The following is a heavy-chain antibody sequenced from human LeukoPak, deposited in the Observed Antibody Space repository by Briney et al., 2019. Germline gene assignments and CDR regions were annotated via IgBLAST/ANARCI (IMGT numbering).Heavy chain of an antibody. CDR3: ATGLYYYGSGSYPSDDAFDI. J-gene: IGHJ3*02. V-gene: IGHV1-46*01. D-gene: IGHD3-10*01. CDR2: INPSGGST. Sequence: ASVKVSCKASGYSFTSYYMHWVRQAPGQGLEWMGIINPSGGSTSYAQKFQGRVTMTRDTSTSTVYMELSSLRSEDTAVYYCATGLYYYGSGSYPSDDAFDIWGQGTMVTVSS. CDR1: GYSFTSYY.